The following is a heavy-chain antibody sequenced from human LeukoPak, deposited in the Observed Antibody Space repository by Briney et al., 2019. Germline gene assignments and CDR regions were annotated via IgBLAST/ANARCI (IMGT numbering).Heavy chain of an antibody. J-gene: IGHJ4*02. CDR2: IYSGGST. D-gene: IGHD2-2*01. V-gene: IGHV3-53*01. Sequence: GGSLRLSCAASGFTVSTYYMTWDRQAPGMGLECVSVIYSGGSTYYADSVKGRFTVSRDNSKNTLYLQMNSLRAEDTAMYYCARGLGYCTSTTCLLPFDYWGQGTLVTVSS. CDR3: ARGLGYCTSTTCLLPFDY. CDR1: GFTVSTYY.